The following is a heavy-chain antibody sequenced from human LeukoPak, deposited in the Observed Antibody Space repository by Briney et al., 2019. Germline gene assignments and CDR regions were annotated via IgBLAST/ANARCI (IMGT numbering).Heavy chain of an antibody. J-gene: IGHJ4*02. V-gene: IGHV1-46*01. CDR1: GYTFTSYY. D-gene: IGHD3-22*01. CDR2: INPNGGST. CDR3: ARGGYYYDSGGYYHPFDY. Sequence: ASVKVSCKASGYTFTSYYMHWVRQAPGQGPEWMGIINPNGGSTSYAQKFQGRVTMTRDTSTSTVYMELSSLRSEDTAVYYCARGGYYYDSGGYYHPFDYWGQGTLVTVSS.